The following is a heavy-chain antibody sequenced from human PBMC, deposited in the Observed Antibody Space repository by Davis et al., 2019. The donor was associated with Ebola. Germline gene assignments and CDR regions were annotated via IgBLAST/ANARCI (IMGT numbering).Heavy chain of an antibody. V-gene: IGHV3-74*01. Sequence: GESLKISCAASGFTFSSSWMHWVRQAPGKGLVWVSLINNDGSITTYADSVKGRFTISRDNAKNTLYLQMSSLRDEDTAVYYCALRNLGAYNGHYFGYWGQGTLVTVSS. CDR2: INNDGSIT. J-gene: IGHJ4*02. CDR3: ALRNLGAYNGHYFGY. D-gene: IGHD3-16*01. CDR1: GFTFSSSW.